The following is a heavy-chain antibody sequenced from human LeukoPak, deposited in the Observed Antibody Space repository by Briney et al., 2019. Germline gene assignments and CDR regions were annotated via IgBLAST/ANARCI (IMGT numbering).Heavy chain of an antibody. CDR1: VCTFSSYA. CDR2: ISDDGSKR. V-gene: IGHV3-30*04. J-gene: IGHJ4*02. CDR3: ARGQKYRSGYTVTELGSGYFDY. Sequence: PGWALRLSCAACVCTFSSYAMHWVRQAPRTGLEGAGVISDDGSKREYADSPNGRVTISRNNSKNTLYLQMNSLRAEDTAVYYCARGQKYRSGYTVTELGSGYFDYWGQGPLVPVSS. D-gene: IGHD5-18*01.